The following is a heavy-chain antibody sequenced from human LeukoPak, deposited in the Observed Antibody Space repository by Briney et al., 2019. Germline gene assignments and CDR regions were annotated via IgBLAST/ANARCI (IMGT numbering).Heavy chain of an antibody. J-gene: IGHJ4*02. CDR3: ARVLSGYDQNNDY. V-gene: IGHV4-38-2*02. CDR2: IYHSGST. Sequence: PSETLSLTCTVSGYSISSGYYWGWIRQPPGKGREWIGSIYHSGSTYYNPSLKSRVTISVDTSKNQFSLKLSSVTAADTAVHYCARVLSGYDQNNDYWGQGTLVTVSS. CDR1: GYSISSGYY. D-gene: IGHD5-12*01.